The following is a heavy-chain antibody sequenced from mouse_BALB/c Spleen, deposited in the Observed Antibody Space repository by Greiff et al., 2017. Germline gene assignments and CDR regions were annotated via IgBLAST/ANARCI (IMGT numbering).Heavy chain of an antibody. Sequence: EVLLVESGGGFVQPGGSLRLSCATSGFTFTDYYMRWVRQPPGQALEWLGFIRNKANGYTTEYSASVKGRFTISRDNSQSILYLQMNTLSAEDSATYYCARDIPFDYWGQGTTFTVSS. V-gene: IGHV7-3*02. CDR1: GFTFTDYY. CDR3: ARDIPFDY. CDR2: IRNKANGYTT. J-gene: IGHJ2*01.